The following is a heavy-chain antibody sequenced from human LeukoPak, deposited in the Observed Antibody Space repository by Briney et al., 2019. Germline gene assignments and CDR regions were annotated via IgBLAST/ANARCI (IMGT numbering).Heavy chain of an antibody. CDR1: GGSISSSSDY. Sequence: SETLSLTCTVSGGSISSSSDYWGWIRQPPGKGLEWIGNIYYSGSTYYNPSLESRVTISVDTSKNQFSLKLNSVTVADTAVYYCARDAYYDSSGYRKDAFDIWGQGTMVTVSS. V-gene: IGHV4-39*07. J-gene: IGHJ3*02. CDR2: IYYSGST. D-gene: IGHD3-22*01. CDR3: ARDAYYDSSGYRKDAFDI.